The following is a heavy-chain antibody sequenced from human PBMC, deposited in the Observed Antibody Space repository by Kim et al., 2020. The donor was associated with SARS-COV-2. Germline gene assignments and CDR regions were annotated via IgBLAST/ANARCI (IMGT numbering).Heavy chain of an antibody. CDR2: IYYSGST. V-gene: IGHV4-59*01. J-gene: IGHJ4*02. CDR1: GGSIRSYY. Sequence: SETLSLTCTVSGGSIRSYYWSWIRQPPGKGLEWIGYIYYSGSTNYNPSLKSRVTISVDTSKNQFSLKLSSVTAADTAVYYCARGFDYWGQGTLVTVSP. CDR3: ARGFDY.